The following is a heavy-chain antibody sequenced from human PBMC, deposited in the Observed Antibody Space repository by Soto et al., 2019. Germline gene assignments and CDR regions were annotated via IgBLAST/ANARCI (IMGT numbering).Heavy chain of an antibody. CDR2: TSGSGGST. V-gene: IGHV3-23*01. D-gene: IGHD2-21*01. J-gene: IGHJ4*02. CDR1: GFTFSTYT. Sequence: EVQLLESGGGLEQPGGSLRLSCAASGFTFSTYTMGWVRQAPGKGLEWVSTTSGSGGSTYYADSVKGRFTISRDNSKNTLYLQMNSLRAEDTAVYYCAKDGVTAYDCWGQGTLVTVSS. CDR3: AKDGVTAYDC.